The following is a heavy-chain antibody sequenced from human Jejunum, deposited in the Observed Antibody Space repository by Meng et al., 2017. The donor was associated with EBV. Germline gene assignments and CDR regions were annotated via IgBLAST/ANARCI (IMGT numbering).Heavy chain of an antibody. V-gene: IGHV4-59*02. Sequence: QVRLQESGPGVVKPSETLSLTCTVSNGSVTTYYWSWIRQPPGKALEWIGYIFNSRSPAYNPSLGGRATMSLDTYTNQVSLKLTSLSAADTAVYYCVRLINGGYEGLFWFDPWGHGPLVTVSS. CDR1: NGSVTTYY. D-gene: IGHD1-20*01. CDR3: VRLINGGYEGLFWFDP. J-gene: IGHJ5*02. CDR2: IFNSRSP.